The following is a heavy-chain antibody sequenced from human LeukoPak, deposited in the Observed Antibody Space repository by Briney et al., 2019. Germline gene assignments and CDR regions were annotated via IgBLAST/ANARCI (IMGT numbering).Heavy chain of an antibody. Sequence: SETLSLTCAVYGGSFSGYYWSWIRQPPGKGLEWIGEINHSGSTNYNPSLKSRVTISVDTSKNQFSLKLSSVTAADTAVYYCARARVQSLSGWYNYYGMDVWGQGTTVAVSS. CDR2: INHSGST. V-gene: IGHV4-34*01. CDR3: ARARVQSLSGWYNYYGMDV. J-gene: IGHJ6*02. CDR1: GGSFSGYY. D-gene: IGHD6-19*01.